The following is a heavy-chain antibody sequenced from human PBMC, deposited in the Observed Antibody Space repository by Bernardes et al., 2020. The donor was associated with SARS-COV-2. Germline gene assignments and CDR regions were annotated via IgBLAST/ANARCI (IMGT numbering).Heavy chain of an antibody. J-gene: IGHJ2*01. CDR2: VNPNSGNT. CDR3: ATGPTTMTYWYFDL. CDR1: GYTFTSFD. D-gene: IGHD4-17*01. Sequence: ASVKVTCKASGYTFTSFDINWVRQATGQGLEWMGWVNPNSGNTGYAQRFQGRVTMTEDTSADTVYMELSSLRSEDTAVYYCATGPTTMTYWYFDLWGRGTLVTVSS. V-gene: IGHV1-8*01.